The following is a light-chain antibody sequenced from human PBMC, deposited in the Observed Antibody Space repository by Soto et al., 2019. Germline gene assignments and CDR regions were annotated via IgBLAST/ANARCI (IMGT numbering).Light chain of an antibody. CDR2: LGS. Sequence: DIVMTQSPLSMPITPVEPASISCRSSQSLLHSNGYNYLDWYLQKPGQSPQLLIYLGSNRASGVPDRFSGSGSGTDFTLKISRVEAEDVGVYYCMQALQTPRFTFGPGTKVDIK. V-gene: IGKV2-28*01. CDR3: MQALQTPRFT. CDR1: QSLLHSNGYNY. J-gene: IGKJ3*01.